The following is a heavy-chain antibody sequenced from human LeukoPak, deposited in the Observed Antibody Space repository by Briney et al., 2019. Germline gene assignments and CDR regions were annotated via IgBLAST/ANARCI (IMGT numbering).Heavy chain of an antibody. Sequence: ASVRVSCKASGFTFTSSAVQWVRQARGQRLEWIGWIVVGSGNTNYAQKFQERVTITRDMSTSTAYMELSSLRSEDTAVYYCAAVVLLRRGNNGDYWGQGTLVTVS. CDR1: GFTFTSSA. CDR2: IVVGSGNT. CDR3: AAVVLLRRGNNGDY. J-gene: IGHJ4*02. V-gene: IGHV1-58*01. D-gene: IGHD2/OR15-2a*01.